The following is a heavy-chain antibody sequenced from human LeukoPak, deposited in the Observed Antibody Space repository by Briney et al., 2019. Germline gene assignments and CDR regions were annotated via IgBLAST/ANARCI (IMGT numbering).Heavy chain of an antibody. CDR1: GFTFSSYW. CDR2: IKQDGSEK. J-gene: IGHJ4*02. Sequence: GGSLRLSCAASGFTFSSYWMSWVRQAPGKGLEWVANIKQDGSEKYYVDSVKGRFTISRDNAKNSLYLQMNSLRAEDTAVYYCARDQGGSYSGYFDYWGQGTLVTVSS. D-gene: IGHD1-26*01. CDR3: ARDQGGSYSGYFDY. V-gene: IGHV3-7*01.